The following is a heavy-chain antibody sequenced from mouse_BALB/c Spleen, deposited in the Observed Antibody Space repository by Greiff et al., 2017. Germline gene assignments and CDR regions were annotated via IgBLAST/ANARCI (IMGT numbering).Heavy chain of an antibody. J-gene: IGHJ2*01. CDR3: ARSENYYGSYYFDY. CDR2: ISSGSSTI. V-gene: IGHV5-17*02. Sequence: EVNVVESGGGLVQPGGSRKLSCAASGFTFSSFGMHWVRQAPEKGLEWVAYISSGSSTIYYADTVKGRFTISRDNPKNTLFLQMTSLRSEDTAMYYCARSENYYGSYYFDYWGQGTTLTVSS. CDR1: GFTFSSFG. D-gene: IGHD1-1*01.